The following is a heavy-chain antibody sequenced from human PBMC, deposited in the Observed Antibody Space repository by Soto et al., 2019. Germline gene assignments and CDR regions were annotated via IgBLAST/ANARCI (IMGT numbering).Heavy chain of an antibody. CDR2: INHSGST. J-gene: IGHJ4*02. CDR1: GGSFSGYY. V-gene: IGHV4-34*01. Sequence: SSETLSLTCAVYGGSFSGYYWSWIRQPPGKGLEWIGEINHSGSTNYNPSLKSRVTISVDTSKNQFSLKLSSVTAADTAVYYCARGPGKRYCSSTSCYTVAVAGSFDYWGQGTLVTVSS. CDR3: ARGPGKRYCSSTSCYTVAVAGSFDY. D-gene: IGHD2-2*02.